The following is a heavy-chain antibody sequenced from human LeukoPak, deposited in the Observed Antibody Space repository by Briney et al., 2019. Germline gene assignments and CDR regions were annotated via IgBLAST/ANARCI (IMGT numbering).Heavy chain of an antibody. CDR1: GGSISSSSYY. CDR2: IYYSGST. V-gene: IGHV4-39*02. Sequence: SETLSLTCTVSGGSISSSSYYWGWLRQPPGKGLEWIGSIYYSGSTYYNPSLKSRVTISVDTSKNQFSLKLSSVTAADTAVYYCAREEEGNMNAFDYWGQGTLVTVSS. J-gene: IGHJ4*02. CDR3: AREEEGNMNAFDY. D-gene: IGHD2/OR15-2a*01.